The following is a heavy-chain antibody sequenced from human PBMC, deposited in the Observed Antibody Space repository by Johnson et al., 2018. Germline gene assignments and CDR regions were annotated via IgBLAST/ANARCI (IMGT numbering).Heavy chain of an antibody. CDR1: GFTFSSYG. Sequence: EVQLVESGGGVVQPGGSLRLSCAASGFTFSSYGMHWVRQAPGKGLEWVSVISWNGGNIGQADSVKGRFTISRNNAKNSLYLQMHSLRPEDTALYYCAKDLGSGTYSKYYMDVWGKGTKVTVSS. J-gene: IGHJ6*03. D-gene: IGHD3-10*01. V-gene: IGHV3-9*01. CDR2: ISWNGGNI. CDR3: AKDLGSGTYSKYYMDV.